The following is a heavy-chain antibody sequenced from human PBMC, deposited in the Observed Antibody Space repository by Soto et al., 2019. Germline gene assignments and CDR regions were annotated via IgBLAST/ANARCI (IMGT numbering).Heavy chain of an antibody. J-gene: IGHJ5*02. CDR1: GFTFSSSW. Sequence: GGSLILSCAASGFTFSSSWMHWVRQVPGKGLVWVSRINSDGSTTQYADSVRGRFTISRDNAKNTLFLEVNSLTIEDTAVYFCARVFPNWGRNWFDPWGQGTLVTVSS. V-gene: IGHV3-74*03. D-gene: IGHD7-27*01. CDR2: INSDGSTT. CDR3: ARVFPNWGRNWFDP.